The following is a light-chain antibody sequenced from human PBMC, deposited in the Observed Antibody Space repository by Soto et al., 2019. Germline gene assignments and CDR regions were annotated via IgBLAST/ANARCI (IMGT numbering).Light chain of an antibody. CDR3: QQRSNWPLT. Sequence: LAPGERATLSCRASQSVSSYLAWYQQKPGQAPRLLISDASNRATGIPARFSGSGSGTDFTLTISSLEPEDFAVYYCQQRSNWPLTFGGGTKVEIK. CDR2: DAS. CDR1: QSVSSY. V-gene: IGKV3-11*01. J-gene: IGKJ4*01.